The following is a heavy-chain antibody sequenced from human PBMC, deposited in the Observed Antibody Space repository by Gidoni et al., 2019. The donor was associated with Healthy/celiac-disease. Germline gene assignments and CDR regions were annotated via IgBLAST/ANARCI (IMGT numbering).Heavy chain of an antibody. CDR2: NNHSGST. CDR1: GGSFSGYY. Sequence: QVQLQQWGAGLLKPSETLSLTCAVYGGSFSGYYWSWIRQPPGKGLEWIGENNHSGSTNYNPSLKSRVTISVDTSKNQFSLKLSSVTAADTVVYYCARGRVWRNPDAFDIWGQGTMVTVSS. CDR3: ARGRVWRNPDAFDI. J-gene: IGHJ3*02. V-gene: IGHV4-34*01. D-gene: IGHD6-13*01.